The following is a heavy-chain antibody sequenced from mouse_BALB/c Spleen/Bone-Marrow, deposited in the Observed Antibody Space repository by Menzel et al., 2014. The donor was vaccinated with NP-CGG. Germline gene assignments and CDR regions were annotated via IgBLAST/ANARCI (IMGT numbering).Heavy chain of an antibody. CDR1: GYTFNTYW. CDR3: ARRGSYAMEH. V-gene: IGHV1-9*01. Sequence: VQLHQSGAELMKPGASMRISCEATGYTFNTYWIEWIKQRLGHGLDWIGESLPGSVSANFNGGFKGKPPFTADTSPNTASMQLSSLTSEDSAVYYCARRGSYAMEHWGQGPSVSVSS. CDR2: SLPGSVSA. J-gene: IGHJ4*01.